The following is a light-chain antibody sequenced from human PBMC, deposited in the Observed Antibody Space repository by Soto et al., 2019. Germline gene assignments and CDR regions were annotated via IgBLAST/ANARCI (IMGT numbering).Light chain of an antibody. Sequence: EIVLTQSPGTLSLSPGERATFSCRASQSVSSNYLAWYQQSPGQAPRLLIYGASSRATGIPDRFSGSGSGTDFTLTISRLEPEDFALYYCHQYGSSPLTLGGGTKVEIK. CDR3: HQYGSSPLT. CDR1: QSVSSNY. V-gene: IGKV3-20*01. J-gene: IGKJ4*01. CDR2: GAS.